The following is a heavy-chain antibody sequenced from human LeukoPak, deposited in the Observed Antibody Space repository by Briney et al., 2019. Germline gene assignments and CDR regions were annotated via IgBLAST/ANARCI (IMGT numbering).Heavy chain of an antibody. Sequence: GASVKVSCKASGGTFSSYAISWVRQAPGQGLEWMGGIIPIFGTANYAQKFQGRVTITADKSTSTAYMERSSLRSEDTAVYYCARDPLGSGWYGNLDYWGQGTLVTVSS. CDR3: ARDPLGSGWYGNLDY. J-gene: IGHJ4*02. V-gene: IGHV1-69*06. CDR2: IIPIFGTA. CDR1: GGTFSSYA. D-gene: IGHD6-19*01.